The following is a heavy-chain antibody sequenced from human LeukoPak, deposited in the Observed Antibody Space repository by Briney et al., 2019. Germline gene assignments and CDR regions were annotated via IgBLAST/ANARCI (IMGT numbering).Heavy chain of an antibody. Sequence: GGSLRLSCAASGFTFNNYAMSWVRQAPGKGLEWVSVISGSGGSTDYADSVKGRFTISRDNSKNTLYLQMNSLRAEDTAVYYCAKGDSTYYYDNSGYMWGQGTLVTVSS. CDR2: ISGSGGST. CDR1: GFTFNNYA. V-gene: IGHV3-23*01. CDR3: AKGDSTYYYDNSGYM. D-gene: IGHD3-22*01. J-gene: IGHJ4*02.